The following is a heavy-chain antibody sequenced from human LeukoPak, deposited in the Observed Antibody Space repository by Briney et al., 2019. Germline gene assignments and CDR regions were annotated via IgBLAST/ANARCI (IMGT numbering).Heavy chain of an antibody. CDR3: ARAPTPRGSSRY. V-gene: IGHV4-59*01. Sequence: SETLSLTCTVSGDSISSYYWNWIRQTPGKGLEWIGYIYNDGTTNYNPSLRSRVSISVDTSKNTFSLKVFSVAAADTAVYYCARAPTPRGSSRYWGQGILVTVSS. CDR2: IYNDGTT. D-gene: IGHD1-26*01. J-gene: IGHJ4*02. CDR1: GDSISSYY.